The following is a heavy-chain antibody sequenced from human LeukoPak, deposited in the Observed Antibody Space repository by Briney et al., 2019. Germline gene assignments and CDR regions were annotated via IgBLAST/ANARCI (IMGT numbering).Heavy chain of an antibody. CDR2: IYPGDSDT. Sequence: GESLKISCTGSGYSFTSYWIGWVRQMPGKGLEWMGIIYPGDSDTRYSPSFQGQVTISADKSISTAYLQWSSLKASDTAMYYCARLDYYDSSGYYHYFDYWGQGTLVTVSS. CDR1: GYSFTSYW. D-gene: IGHD3-22*01. J-gene: IGHJ4*02. CDR3: ARLDYYDSSGYYHYFDY. V-gene: IGHV5-51*01.